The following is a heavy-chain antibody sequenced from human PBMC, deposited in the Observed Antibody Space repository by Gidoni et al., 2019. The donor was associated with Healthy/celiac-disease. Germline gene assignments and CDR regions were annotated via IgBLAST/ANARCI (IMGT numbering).Heavy chain of an antibody. Sequence: QVQLVQSGAEVKKPGSSVKVSCKASGSPFSSYAFSWVRQAPGQGLEWMGRIIPILGIANYAQKFQGRVTITADKSTSTAYMELSSLRSEDTAVYYCAREGYYGSGSYYYYYYGMDVWGQGTTVTVSS. J-gene: IGHJ6*02. CDR1: GSPFSSYA. CDR2: IIPILGIA. V-gene: IGHV1-69*04. D-gene: IGHD3-10*01. CDR3: AREGYYGSGSYYYYYYGMDV.